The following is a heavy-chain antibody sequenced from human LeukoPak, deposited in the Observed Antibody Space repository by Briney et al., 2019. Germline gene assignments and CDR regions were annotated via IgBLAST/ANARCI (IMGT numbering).Heavy chain of an antibody. D-gene: IGHD2-21*02. CDR2: INHSGST. J-gene: IGHJ5*02. CDR1: GGSFSGYY. Sequence: SETLSLTCAVYGGSFSGYYWSWIRQPPGKGLEWIGEINHSGSTNYNPSLKSRVTISVDTSKNQFSLKLSSVTAADTAVYYCARGPYCGGVCYYHSVNWFDPWGQGTLVTVSS. V-gene: IGHV4-34*01. CDR3: ARGPYCGGVCYYHSVNWFDP.